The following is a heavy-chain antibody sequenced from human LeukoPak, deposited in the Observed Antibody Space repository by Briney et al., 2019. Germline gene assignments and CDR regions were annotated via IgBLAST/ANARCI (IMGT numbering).Heavy chain of an antibody. Sequence: ASVKVSCKAFGYHLTSYGISWGGQAPGQGLWGMGWIRAYNGNTNYAQKLQGRVTMTTDTSTSTAYMELRSLRSDDTAVYYCARLPTTIVVVPAAAPDYWGQGTLVTVSS. CDR1: GYHLTSYG. D-gene: IGHD2-2*01. J-gene: IGHJ4*02. V-gene: IGHV1-18*01. CDR2: IRAYNGNT. CDR3: ARLPTTIVVVPAAAPDY.